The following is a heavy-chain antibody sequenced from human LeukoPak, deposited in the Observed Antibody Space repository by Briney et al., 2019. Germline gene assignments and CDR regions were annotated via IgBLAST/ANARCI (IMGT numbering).Heavy chain of an antibody. CDR1: GFTFSSYA. CDR2: ISGSGGST. CDR3: AKDQAQWLDLMYYFDY. V-gene: IGHV3-23*01. J-gene: IGHJ4*02. D-gene: IGHD6-19*01. Sequence: PGGSLRLSCAASGFTFSSYAMSWVRQAPGKGLEWVSAISGSGGSTYYADSVKGRFTISRDNSKNTLYLQMNSLRAEDTAVYYCAKDQAQWLDLMYYFDYWGQGTLVTVSS.